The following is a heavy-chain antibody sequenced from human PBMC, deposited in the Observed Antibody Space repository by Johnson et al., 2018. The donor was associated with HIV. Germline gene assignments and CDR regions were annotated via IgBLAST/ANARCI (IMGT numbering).Heavy chain of an antibody. D-gene: IGHD5-12*01. Sequence: VQLVESGGGLVQPGGSLRLSCAVSGFTFRSYWMTWVRQAPGKGLEWVTNINQDASEKSYVDSVKGRFPISRDNANNSLSQQMSGLRADDTAVYYCVREARDDAFDIWGQGTMVTVSS. J-gene: IGHJ3*02. CDR2: INQDASEK. V-gene: IGHV3-7*03. CDR1: GFTFRSYW. CDR3: VREARDDAFDI.